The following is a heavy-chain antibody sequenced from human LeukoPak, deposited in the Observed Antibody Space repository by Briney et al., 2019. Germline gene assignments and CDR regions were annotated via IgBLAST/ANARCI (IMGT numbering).Heavy chain of an antibody. CDR1: GGTFSSYA. V-gene: IGHV1-69*05. CDR2: IIPIFGTA. J-gene: IGHJ4*02. CDR3: ARDPLDCSGGSCSDY. D-gene: IGHD2-15*01. Sequence: GAPVKVSCKASGGTFSSYAISWVRQAPGQGLEWMGRIIPIFGTANYAQKFQGRVTITTDESTSTAYLELTSLRSEDTAVYYCARDPLDCSGGSCSDYWGQGTLVTVSS.